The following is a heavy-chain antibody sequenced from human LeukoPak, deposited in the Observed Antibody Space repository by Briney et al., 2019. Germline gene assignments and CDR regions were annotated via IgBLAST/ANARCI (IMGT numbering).Heavy chain of an antibody. V-gene: IGHV1-24*01. J-gene: IGHJ6*03. CDR1: GCTLTELS. CDR2: FDPEDGET. Sequence: ASVKVSCKVSGCTLTELSMHWVRQAPGKGLEWMGGFDPEDGETIYAQKFQGRVTMTEDTSTDTAYMELSSLRSEDTAVYYCATGPPYYYYMDVWGKGTTVTVSS. CDR3: ATGPPYYYYMDV.